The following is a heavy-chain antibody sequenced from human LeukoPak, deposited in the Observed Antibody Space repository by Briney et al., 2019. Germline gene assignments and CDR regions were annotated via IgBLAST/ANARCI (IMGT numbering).Heavy chain of an antibody. J-gene: IGHJ5*02. CDR1: GGSFSGYY. Sequence: SETLSLTCVVHGGSFSGYYWNWIRQPPGKGLEWIGEINQSGSTNHNPSLKSRVTISVDTSKNQFSLNLNSVTAADTAAYYCARGVFGRFDPWGQGTLVTVSS. D-gene: IGHD3-10*01. CDR2: INQSGST. V-gene: IGHV4-34*01. CDR3: ARGVFGRFDP.